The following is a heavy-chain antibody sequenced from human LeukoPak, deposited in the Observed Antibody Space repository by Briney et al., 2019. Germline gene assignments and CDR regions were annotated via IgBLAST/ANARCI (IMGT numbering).Heavy chain of an antibody. CDR3: ATSGGSRLGYFDY. Sequence: SETLSLTCTVSGGSIRSYYWSWIRQPPGKGLEWIGYIYYSGSTNYNPSLKSRVTISVDTSKNQFSLKLSSVTAADTAVYYCATSGGSRLGYFDYWGQGTLVTVSS. CDR1: GGSIRSYY. D-gene: IGHD2-15*01. V-gene: IGHV4-59*01. J-gene: IGHJ4*02. CDR2: IYYSGST.